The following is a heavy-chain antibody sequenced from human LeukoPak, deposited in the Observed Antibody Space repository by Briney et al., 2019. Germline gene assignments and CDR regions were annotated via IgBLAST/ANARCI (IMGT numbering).Heavy chain of an antibody. Sequence: GGSLSLSCAASGFTLSTYWMNWVRQAPGKGLEWVANINQDGSEKYYVDSVKGRFTISRDNAKNSLFLQMNSLRAEDTAVYYCVQMSLDWGQGTLVAVSS. CDR2: INQDGSEK. V-gene: IGHV3-7*03. J-gene: IGHJ4*02. CDR3: VQMSLD. CDR1: GFTLSTYW.